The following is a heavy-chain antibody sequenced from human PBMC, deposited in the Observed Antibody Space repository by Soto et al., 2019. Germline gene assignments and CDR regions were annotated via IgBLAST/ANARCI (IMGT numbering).Heavy chain of an antibody. D-gene: IGHD2-2*01. Sequence: EVQLLESGGGLVQPGGSLRLSCVGSGFTFINYAMNWVRQTPGKGLEWVSGISGGGDRTFDADSVKGRFTISRDNCKNTVNLQMNSLRADDTAVYYCARKVLGSTSRPDWWYFDLWGRGTLVTVSS. CDR2: ISGGGDRT. CDR1: GFTFINYA. V-gene: IGHV3-23*01. J-gene: IGHJ2*01. CDR3: ARKVLGSTSRPDWWYFDL.